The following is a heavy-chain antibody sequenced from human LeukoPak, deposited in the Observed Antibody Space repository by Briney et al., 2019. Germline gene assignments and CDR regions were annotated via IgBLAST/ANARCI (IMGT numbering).Heavy chain of an antibody. CDR2: ISAYNGNT. Sequence: ASVKVSCKASGYTLTNYDIGWLRQAPGQGLEWMGWISAYNGNTNYAQKFQDRVTMTTDTSTTTAYMELRSLRSDDTAVYYCARDSGSYANWGQGTLVTVSS. V-gene: IGHV1-18*01. D-gene: IGHD3-16*01. J-gene: IGHJ4*02. CDR1: GYTLTNYD. CDR3: ARDSGSYAN.